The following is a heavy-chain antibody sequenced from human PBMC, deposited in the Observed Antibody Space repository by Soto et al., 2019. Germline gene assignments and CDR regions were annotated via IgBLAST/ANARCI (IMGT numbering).Heavy chain of an antibody. D-gene: IGHD3-3*01. Sequence: QVHLQESGPGLVQPSETLSLTCSVSGRSMRSNYWSWIRQSPDKGLEWLGYVFYGGTDYNPSLGGRFRMSVETSKSQFPLKLPSVTVAETAVYYCASYRGALYLESGGPGILVTV. CDR2: VFYGGT. CDR1: GRSMRSNY. V-gene: IGHV4-59*01. J-gene: IGHJ4*02. CDR3: ASYRGALYLES.